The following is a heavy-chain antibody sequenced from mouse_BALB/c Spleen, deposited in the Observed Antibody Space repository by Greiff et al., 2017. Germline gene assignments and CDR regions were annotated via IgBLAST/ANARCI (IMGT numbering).Heavy chain of an antibody. D-gene: IGHD1-1*01. CDR1: GFTFSSYA. V-gene: IGHV5-9-4*01. J-gene: IGHJ3*01. CDR3: ARREVTTVGPFAY. Sequence: EVQRVESGGGLVKPGGSLKLSCAASGFTFSSYAMSWVRQSPEKRLEWVAEISSGGSYTYYPDTVTGRFTISRDNAKNTLYLEMSSLRSEDTAMYYCARREVTTVGPFAYWGQGTLVTVSA. CDR2: ISSGGSYT.